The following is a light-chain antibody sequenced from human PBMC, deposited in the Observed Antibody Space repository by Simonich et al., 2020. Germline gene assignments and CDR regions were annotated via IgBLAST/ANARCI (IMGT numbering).Light chain of an antibody. V-gene: IGLV2-14*01. CDR1: SSDVGGYNY. J-gene: IGLJ3*02. CDR3: SSYTSSSTWV. CDR2: DVS. Sequence: QSALTQPASVSGSPGQSITISCTGTSSDVGGYNYVSWYQQHPGKAPKHMIYDVSKRPSGVSNRFSGSKSGNTASLTISGLQAEDEADYYCSSYTSSSTWVFCGGTKLTVL.